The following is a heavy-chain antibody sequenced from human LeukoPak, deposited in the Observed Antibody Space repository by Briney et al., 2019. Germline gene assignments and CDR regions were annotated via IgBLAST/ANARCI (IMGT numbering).Heavy chain of an antibody. J-gene: IGHJ4*02. CDR3: AREGLEPGIFDY. D-gene: IGHD1-1*01. V-gene: IGHV3-7*01. CDR2: IKQDGSEK. Sequence: GGSLRLSCAVSGFTLSSYWTSWVRQAPGKGLEWVANIKQDGSEKYYVDSVKGRFTISRDNAKNSLYLQMNSLRAEDTAVYYCAREGLEPGIFDYWGQGTLVTVSS. CDR1: GFTLSSYW.